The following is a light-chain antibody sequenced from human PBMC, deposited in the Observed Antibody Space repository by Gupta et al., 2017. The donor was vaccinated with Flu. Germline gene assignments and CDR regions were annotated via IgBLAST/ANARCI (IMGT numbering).Light chain of an antibody. CDR1: SSDVGAYSY. Sequence: QSALTQPASVSGSPGQSITISCTGTSSDVGAYSYVSWFQQDPGKPPKLMIYEVTNRPSGVSNRFSGSKSGNTASLTISGLQAEDEADYYCASFTTSRTGVFGGGTRLTVL. J-gene: IGLJ3*02. V-gene: IGLV2-14*01. CDR2: EVT. CDR3: ASFTTSRTGV.